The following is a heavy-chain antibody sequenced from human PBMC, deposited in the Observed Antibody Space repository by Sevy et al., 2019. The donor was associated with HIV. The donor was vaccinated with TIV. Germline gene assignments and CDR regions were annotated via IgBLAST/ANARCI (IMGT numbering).Heavy chain of an antibody. CDR2: ISYHGRDK. Sequence: GGSLRLSCVVSGFTFTTSGMHWVRQAPGKGLEWVAVISYHGRDKFYADSVKGRFTISRDNSDNIMYLHMNSLRSEDTAVYYCAKDFTGYNGMDVWGQETMVTVSS. CDR1: GFTFTTSG. CDR3: AKDFTGYNGMDV. D-gene: IGHD3-9*01. J-gene: IGHJ6*02. V-gene: IGHV3-30*18.